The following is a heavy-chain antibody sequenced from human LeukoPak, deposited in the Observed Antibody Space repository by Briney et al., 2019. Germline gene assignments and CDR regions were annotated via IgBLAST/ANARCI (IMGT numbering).Heavy chain of an antibody. Sequence: ASVKVSCKASGYTFTGYYMHWVRQAPGQELEWMGWINPNSGGTNYAQKFQGRVTMTRDTSISTAYMELSRLRSDDTAVYYCARVVRLGLRYYYYMDVWGKGTTVTISS. J-gene: IGHJ6*03. CDR1: GYTFTGYY. CDR3: ARVVRLGLRYYYYMDV. V-gene: IGHV1-2*02. CDR2: INPNSGGT. D-gene: IGHD3-16*01.